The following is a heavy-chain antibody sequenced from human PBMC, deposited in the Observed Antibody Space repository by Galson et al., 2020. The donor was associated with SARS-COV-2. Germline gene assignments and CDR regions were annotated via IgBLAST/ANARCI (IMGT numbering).Heavy chain of an antibody. Sequence: SETLSLTCAVYGGSFSGYYWTWIRQPPGKGLEWIGEINHSGSYNYNPSLKSRVTMSGDTSKNQFSLKLSSVTAADTGVYYCAKRNGLVWFVQLLLSNYNYGMDVWGQGTTVTVSS. D-gene: IGHD3-10*01. CDR2: INHSGSY. CDR3: AKRNGLVWFVQLLLSNYNYGMDV. V-gene: IGHV4-34*01. J-gene: IGHJ6*02. CDR1: GGSFSGYY.